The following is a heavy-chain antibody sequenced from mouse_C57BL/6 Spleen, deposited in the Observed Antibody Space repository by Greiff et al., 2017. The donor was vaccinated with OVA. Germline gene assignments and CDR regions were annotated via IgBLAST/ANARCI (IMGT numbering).Heavy chain of an antibody. CDR2: INPYNGDT. Sequence: VQLQQSGPELVKPGDSVKISRKASGYSFTGYFMNWVMQSHGKSLEWIGRINPYNGDTFYNQKFKGKATLTVDKSSSTAHMELRSLTSEDSAVYYCARIGDYDGLFAYWGQGTLVTVSA. J-gene: IGHJ3*01. D-gene: IGHD2-4*01. CDR1: GYSFTGYF. CDR3: ARIGDYDGLFAY. V-gene: IGHV1-20*01.